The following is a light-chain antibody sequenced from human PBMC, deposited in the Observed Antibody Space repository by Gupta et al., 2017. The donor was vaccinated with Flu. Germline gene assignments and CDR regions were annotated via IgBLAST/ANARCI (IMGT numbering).Light chain of an antibody. CDR2: EDN. Sequence: KFMLTLPHSVTESPGKTLTISCTRNSGSIATTYVQWYQQRPGSSPTTVIFEDNRRPSGVPDRFSGSIDSSSNSASLTISGLQTEDEADYYCQSYDSVTREGVFGGGTKLTVL. J-gene: IGLJ3*02. CDR1: SGSIATTY. CDR3: QSYDSVTREGV. V-gene: IGLV6-57*01.